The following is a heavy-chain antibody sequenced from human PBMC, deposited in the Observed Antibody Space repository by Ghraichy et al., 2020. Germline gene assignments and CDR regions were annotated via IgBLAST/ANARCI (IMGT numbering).Heavy chain of an antibody. CDR2: ISGSGGST. J-gene: IGHJ4*02. V-gene: IGHV3-23*01. CDR1: GFTFSSYA. CDR3: AKDPYYDSSGYQAYFDY. Sequence: GGSLRLSCAASGFTFSSYAMSWVRQAPGKGLEWVSAISGSGGSTYYADSVKGRFTISRDNSKNTLYLQMNSLRAEDTAVYYCAKDPYYDSSGYQAYFDYWGQGTLVTVSS. D-gene: IGHD3-22*01.